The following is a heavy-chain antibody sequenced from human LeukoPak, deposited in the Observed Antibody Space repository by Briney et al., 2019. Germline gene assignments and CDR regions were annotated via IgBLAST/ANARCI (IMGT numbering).Heavy chain of an antibody. CDR2: IIPIFGTA. V-gene: IGHV1-69*05. Sequence: SVKVSCKASGGTFSSYAISWVRQAPGQGLEWMGGIIPIFGTANYAQKFQGRVTITTDESTSTAYMELSSLRSEDTAVYYCASLNEAAAVRLTAFDIWGQGTMVTVSS. CDR1: GGTFSSYA. J-gene: IGHJ3*02. CDR3: ASLNEAAAVRLTAFDI. D-gene: IGHD6-13*01.